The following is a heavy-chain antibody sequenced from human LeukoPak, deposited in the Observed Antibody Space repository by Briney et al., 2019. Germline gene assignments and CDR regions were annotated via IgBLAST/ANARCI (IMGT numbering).Heavy chain of an antibody. J-gene: IGHJ4*02. CDR1: GVAISSYY. V-gene: IGHV4-59*01. Sequence: SQTLSLTCTVSGVAISSYYWSCIRQPPGKGLEWIGYIYYSGSTNYNPSLKSRVTISVDTSKNQFSLKLSSVTAADTAVYYCARGSSSWNLLDYWGQGTLVTVSS. CDR2: IYYSGST. D-gene: IGHD6-13*01. CDR3: ARGSSSWNLLDY.